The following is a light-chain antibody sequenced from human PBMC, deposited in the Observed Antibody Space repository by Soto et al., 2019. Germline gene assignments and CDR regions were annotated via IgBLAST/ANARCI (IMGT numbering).Light chain of an antibody. V-gene: IGKV3-20*01. J-gene: IGKJ2*03. CDR2: GAS. CDR3: QQYASSPDS. Sequence: EIVLTQSPGTLSLSLGECATLSSRSSHSSSSSYLAWYQQKPGQAPRLLIYGASRRATGIPDRFSGRESGTDFTLTITTLEPEDSAVYFCQQYASSPDSFGQGTK. CDR1: HSSSSSY.